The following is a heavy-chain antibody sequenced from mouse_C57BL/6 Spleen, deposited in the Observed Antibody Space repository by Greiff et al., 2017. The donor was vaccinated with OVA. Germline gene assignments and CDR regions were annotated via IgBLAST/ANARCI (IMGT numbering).Heavy chain of an antibody. D-gene: IGHD1-1*01. CDR2: IHPNSGST. J-gene: IGHJ4*01. CDR3: ARELSTTVVVDYYAMDY. Sequence: QVQLQQPGAELVKPGASVKLSFKASGYTFTSYWMHWVKQRPGQGLEWIGMIHPNSGSTNYNEKFKSQAPLTVDQSSSTAYMQLSSLTSVDSAVYYCARELSTTVVVDYYAMDYWGQGTSVTVSS. CDR1: GYTFTSYW. V-gene: IGHV1-64*01.